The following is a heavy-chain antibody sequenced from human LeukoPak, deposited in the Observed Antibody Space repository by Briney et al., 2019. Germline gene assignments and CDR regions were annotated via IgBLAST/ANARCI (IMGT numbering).Heavy chain of an antibody. CDR2: ISYDGSNK. Sequence: PGGSLRLSCAASGFTFSSYGMHWVRQAPGKGLEWVAVISYDGSNKYYADSVKGRFTISRDNSKNTLYLQMNSLRAEDTAVYYCARGKTFIRVTTDWGQGTLVTVSS. J-gene: IGHJ4*02. CDR3: ARGKTFIRVTTD. D-gene: IGHD4-11*01. V-gene: IGHV3-30*03. CDR1: GFTFSSYG.